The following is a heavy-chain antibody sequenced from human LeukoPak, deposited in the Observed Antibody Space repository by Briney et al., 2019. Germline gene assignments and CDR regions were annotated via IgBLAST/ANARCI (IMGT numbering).Heavy chain of an antibody. CDR1: GGSISSGGYS. CDR2: IYHSGVT. CDR3: ARGFGAYGVKPFHFDS. V-gene: IGHV4-30-2*01. Sequence: PSETLSLTCVVSGGSISSGGYSWSCSRQPRGEALGWIGSIYHSGVTYYHPSLKSRVTISVDTARHPLLLNLTSVSAAGTAVDYCARGFGAYGVKPFHFDSWGPGTLVSVSS. J-gene: IGHJ4*02. D-gene: IGHD4-23*01.